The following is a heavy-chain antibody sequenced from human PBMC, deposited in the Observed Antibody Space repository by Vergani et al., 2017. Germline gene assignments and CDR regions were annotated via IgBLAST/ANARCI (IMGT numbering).Heavy chain of an antibody. J-gene: IGHJ6*03. CDR3: ARDFLTRVTTLDYYYMGV. CDR2: ISYDGNKK. D-gene: IGHD1-1*01. CDR1: GFTFSAYG. Sequence: QVQLVESGGGVVQPGRSLRLSCAASGFTFSAYGMHWVRQAQGKGLEWVSVISYDGNKKNYADSVKGRFTISRDNSKNTLYLEMNALRAEDTAVYYCARDFLTRVTTLDYYYMGVWGKGTTVTVSS. V-gene: IGHV3-33*05.